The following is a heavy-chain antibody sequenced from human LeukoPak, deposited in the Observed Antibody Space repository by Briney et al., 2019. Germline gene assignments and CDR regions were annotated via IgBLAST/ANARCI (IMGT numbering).Heavy chain of an antibody. J-gene: IGHJ6*03. CDR3: ARDSGEDYYYYYMDV. V-gene: IGHV1-18*04. Sequence: ASVKVSCKASGYTFTGYYMHWVRQAPGQGLEWMGWISAYNGNTNYAQKLQGRVTMTTDTSTSTAYMELRSLRSDDTAVYYCARDSGEDYYYYYMDVWGKGTTVTISS. D-gene: IGHD1-26*01. CDR1: GYTFTGYY. CDR2: ISAYNGNT.